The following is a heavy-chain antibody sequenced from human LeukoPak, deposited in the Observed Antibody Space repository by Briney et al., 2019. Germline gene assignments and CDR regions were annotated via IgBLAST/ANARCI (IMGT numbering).Heavy chain of an antibody. CDR3: ARLRGYSYGFDY. D-gene: IGHD5-18*01. CDR2: ISSSSSYT. CDR1: GFTFSDYY. V-gene: IGHV3-11*03. J-gene: IGHJ4*02. Sequence: GGSLRLSCAASGFTFSDYYMSWIRQAPGKGLEWISYISSSSSYTNYADSVKGRFTISRDNAKNSLYLQMNSLRAEDTAVYYCARLRGYSYGFDYWGQGTLVTVSS.